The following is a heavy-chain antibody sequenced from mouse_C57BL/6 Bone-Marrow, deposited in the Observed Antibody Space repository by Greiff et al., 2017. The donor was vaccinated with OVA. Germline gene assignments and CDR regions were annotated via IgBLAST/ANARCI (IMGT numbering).Heavy chain of an antibody. Sequence: DVQLVESGGGLVQPGGSLKLSCAASGFTFSDYYMYWVRQTPEKRLEWVAYISNGGGSTYYPDTVKGRFTISRDNAKNTLYLQMSRLKSEDTAMYYCARHAGSSYYAMDYWGQGTSVTVSS. CDR3: ARHAGSSYYAMDY. V-gene: IGHV5-12*01. CDR1: GFTFSDYY. D-gene: IGHD1-1*01. CDR2: ISNGGGST. J-gene: IGHJ4*01.